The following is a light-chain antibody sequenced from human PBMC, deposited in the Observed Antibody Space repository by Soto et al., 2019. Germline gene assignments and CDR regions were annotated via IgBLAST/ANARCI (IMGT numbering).Light chain of an antibody. CDR1: QSLVSRDGNTY. CDR3: MQGTHWPRT. CDR2: KVS. V-gene: IGKV2-30*01. J-gene: IGKJ1*01. Sequence: DVAMTQSPLTLPVSLGQPASISCRSSQSLVSRDGNTYLIWVQQRPGQSPRRLINKVSNRDSGVPDRFSGSGSDAEFTLRISRVEAEDVGVYYCMQGTHWPRTFGQGTKVEV.